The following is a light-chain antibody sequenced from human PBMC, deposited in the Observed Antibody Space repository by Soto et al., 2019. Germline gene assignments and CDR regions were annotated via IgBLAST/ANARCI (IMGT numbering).Light chain of an antibody. CDR1: QSVSSIY. CDR3: QQYGGSPLYT. V-gene: IGKV3-20*01. J-gene: IGKJ2*01. CDR2: GAS. Sequence: EIVLTQSPGTLSLSPGERATLSCRASQSVSSIYLAWYQQKPGQAPRLLIHGASSRATGISDRFSGSGSGTDFTLTSSSLEPEDFAVYFCQQYGGSPLYTFGQGTKLQI.